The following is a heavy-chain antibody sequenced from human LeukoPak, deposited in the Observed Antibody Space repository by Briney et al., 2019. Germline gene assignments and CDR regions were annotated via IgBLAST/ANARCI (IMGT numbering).Heavy chain of an antibody. CDR2: IKQDGSEE. Sequence: GGSLRLSCAPSGFTFSSYAIHWVRQAPGNGLEWVANIKQDGSEEVYVDSVKGRFTISRDNAKNSLFLQLNTLRAEDTAVYYCARDPYSSTWSYGMDVWGQGTTVTVSS. CDR3: ARDPYSSTWSYGMDV. D-gene: IGHD6-6*01. J-gene: IGHJ6*02. CDR1: GFTFSSYA. V-gene: IGHV3-7*03.